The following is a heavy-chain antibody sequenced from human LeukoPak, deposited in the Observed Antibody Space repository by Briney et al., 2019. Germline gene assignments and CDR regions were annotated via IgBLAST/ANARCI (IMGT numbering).Heavy chain of an antibody. Sequence: SETLSLTCIVSGGSITNYYWSWIRQPAGQRLEWIGRIYTSGSTNYNPSLTRRAFMSVDTSKNLFSLRLSSVTAADTAVYYCAGGLLRTSGAFYYTMDVWGQGTAVTVSS. J-gene: IGHJ6*02. CDR3: AGGLLRTSGAFYYTMDV. CDR1: GGSITNYY. CDR2: IYTSGST. V-gene: IGHV4-4*07. D-gene: IGHD1-26*01.